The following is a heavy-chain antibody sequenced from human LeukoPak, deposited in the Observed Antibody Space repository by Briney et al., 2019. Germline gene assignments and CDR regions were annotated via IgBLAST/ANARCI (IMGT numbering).Heavy chain of an antibody. V-gene: IGHV4-34*01. Sequence: SETLSLTCAVYGGSFSGYYWSWIRQPPGKGLEWIGEINHSGSTNYNPSLKSRVTISVDTSKNQFSLKLSSVTAADTAVYYCARGKVKEYYVDVWGKRTPFTASS. CDR2: INHSGST. CDR1: GGSFSGYY. CDR3: ARGKVKEYYVDV. J-gene: IGHJ6*03. D-gene: IGHD3-22*01.